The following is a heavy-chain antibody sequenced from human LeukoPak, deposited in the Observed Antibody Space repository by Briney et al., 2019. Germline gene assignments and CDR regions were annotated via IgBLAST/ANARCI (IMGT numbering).Heavy chain of an antibody. Sequence: SETLSLTCAVYGGSFSGYYWSWIRQPPGKGLEWIGEINHSGSTNYNPSLKSRVTISADTSKNQFSLKLSSVTAADTAVYYCARGRGPRRYYYYMDVWGKGTTVTVSS. CDR2: INHSGST. CDR1: GGSFSGYY. D-gene: IGHD3-10*01. V-gene: IGHV4-34*01. J-gene: IGHJ6*03. CDR3: ARGRGPRRYYYYMDV.